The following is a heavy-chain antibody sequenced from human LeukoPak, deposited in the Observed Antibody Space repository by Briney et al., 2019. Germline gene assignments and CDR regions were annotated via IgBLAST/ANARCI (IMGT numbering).Heavy chain of an antibody. D-gene: IGHD3-22*01. CDR3: ARAYYESSAYRHAVYFDY. Sequence: ASVKVSCKASGYTFTSSYMHWVRQAPGQGLEWMGIINPSDDSTRYAQKFQGRVTMTKDTSTNTVYMHLSSLSSDDTAVYYCARAYYESSAYRHAVYFDYWGRGTLVTVSS. V-gene: IGHV1-46*01. J-gene: IGHJ4*02. CDR2: INPSDDST. CDR1: GYTFTSSY.